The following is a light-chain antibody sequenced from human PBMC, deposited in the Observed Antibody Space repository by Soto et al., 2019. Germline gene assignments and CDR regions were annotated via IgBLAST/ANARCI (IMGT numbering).Light chain of an antibody. CDR2: GAS. CDR1: PSVGSRF. J-gene: IGKJ4*01. V-gene: IGKV3-20*01. Sequence: EIGLTQSPGTLSLSPGERATLSCRASPSVGSRFLAWYQQKPGQAPRLLIYGASNRATGIPDRFSGSGSGTAGSLTISRLEPEDFAVYYCQQSGTSPPVAFGGGTKVEIK. CDR3: QQSGTSPPVA.